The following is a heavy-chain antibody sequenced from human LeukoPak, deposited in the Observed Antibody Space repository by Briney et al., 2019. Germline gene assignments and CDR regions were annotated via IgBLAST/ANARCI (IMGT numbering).Heavy chain of an antibody. D-gene: IGHD3-22*01. Sequence: SETLSLTCTVSGGSISSYYWSWIRQPPGKGLEWIGEINHSGSTNYNPSLKSRVTISVDTSKNQFSLKLSSVTAADTAVYYCARRLYYDSSGYHKPTYNWFDPWGQGTLVTVSS. V-gene: IGHV4-34*01. CDR2: INHSGST. CDR3: ARRLYYDSSGYHKPTYNWFDP. J-gene: IGHJ5*02. CDR1: GGSISSYY.